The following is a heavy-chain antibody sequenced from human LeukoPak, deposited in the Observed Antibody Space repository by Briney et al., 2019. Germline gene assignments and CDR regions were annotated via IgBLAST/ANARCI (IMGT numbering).Heavy chain of an antibody. Sequence: SETLSLTCAVYGGSFCGYYWSWIRQPPGKGLEWIGEINHSGSTNYNPSLKSRVTISVDTSKNQFSLKLSSVTAADTAVYYCARGLRFPRFLTLRNWFDPWGQGTLVTVSS. V-gene: IGHV4-34*01. CDR3: ARGLRFPRFLTLRNWFDP. J-gene: IGHJ5*02. CDR1: GGSFCGYY. CDR2: INHSGST. D-gene: IGHD3-9*01.